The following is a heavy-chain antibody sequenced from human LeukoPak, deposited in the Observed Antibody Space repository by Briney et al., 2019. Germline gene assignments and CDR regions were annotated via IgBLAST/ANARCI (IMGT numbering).Heavy chain of an antibody. CDR1: GFTFSSYA. D-gene: IGHD3-3*01. J-gene: IGHJ4*02. CDR3: ARWYYDFWSGYSYYFDY. CDR2: ISYDGSNK. V-gene: IGHV3-30*04. Sequence: PGRSLRLSCAASGFTFSSYAMHWVRQAPGKGLEWVAVISYDGSNKYYADSVKGRFTISRDNSKNTLYLQMKSLRAEDTAVYYCARWYYDFWSGYSYYFDYWGQGTLVTVSS.